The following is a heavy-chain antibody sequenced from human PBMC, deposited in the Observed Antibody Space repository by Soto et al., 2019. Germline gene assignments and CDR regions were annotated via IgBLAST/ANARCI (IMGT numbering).Heavy chain of an antibody. CDR1: GGSISSGDYY. CDR2: IYYSGST. Sequence: QVQLQESGPGLVKPSQTLSLTCTVSGGSISSGDYYWSWIRQPPGKGLEWIGYIYYSGSTYYNPSLKSRVTISVDTSKNQFSLKLSSVTAADTAVYYCARGSRCGGSTSCDYYDGMDVWGQGTTVTVSS. V-gene: IGHV4-30-4*01. J-gene: IGHJ6*02. D-gene: IGHD2-2*01. CDR3: ARGSRCGGSTSCDYYDGMDV.